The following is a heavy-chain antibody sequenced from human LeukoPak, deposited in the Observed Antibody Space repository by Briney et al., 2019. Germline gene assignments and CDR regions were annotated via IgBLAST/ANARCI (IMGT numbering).Heavy chain of an antibody. V-gene: IGHV4-4*07. Sequence: SETLSLTCTVSGASIGSFYWVWIRQPAGKGLEWIGHLYNGGDTNYSPSLRSRVTMPVDTSKNQFSLKLKSVTAADTAVYYCARGVEASGVGFYAFDIWGQGTMVTVSS. CDR3: ARGVEASGVGFYAFDI. CDR2: LYNGGDT. D-gene: IGHD6-13*01. J-gene: IGHJ3*02. CDR1: GASIGSFY.